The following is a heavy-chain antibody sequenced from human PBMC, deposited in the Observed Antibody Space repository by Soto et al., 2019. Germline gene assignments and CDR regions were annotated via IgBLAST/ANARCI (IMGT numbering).Heavy chain of an antibody. V-gene: IGHV1-2*04. D-gene: IGHD6-19*01. CDR1: GYTFTSYG. CDR2: INPNSGGT. J-gene: IGHJ4*02. Sequence: ASVKVSCKASGYTFTSYGISWVRQAPGQGLEWMGWINPNSGGTNYAQKFQGWVTMTRDTSISTAYMELSRLRSDDTAVYYCAYSGRYGFGFDYWGQGTLVTVSS. CDR3: AYSGRYGFGFDY.